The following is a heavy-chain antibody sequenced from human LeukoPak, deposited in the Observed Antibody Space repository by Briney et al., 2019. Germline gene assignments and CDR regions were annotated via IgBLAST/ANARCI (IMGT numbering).Heavy chain of an antibody. Sequence: SETLSFTCTVSGGSISGYYWIWIRQSPGKGLEWIGHIHDSGSTTYNPSLKSRVTISVDTSKNQFSLKLSSVTAADTAVYYCARDGYSSGWYDCWGQGTLVTVSS. D-gene: IGHD6-19*01. V-gene: IGHV4-59*01. CDR3: ARDGYSSGWYDC. CDR2: IHDSGST. J-gene: IGHJ5*01. CDR1: GGSISGYY.